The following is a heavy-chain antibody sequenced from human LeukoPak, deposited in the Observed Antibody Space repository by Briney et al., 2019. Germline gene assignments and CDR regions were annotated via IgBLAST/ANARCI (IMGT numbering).Heavy chain of an antibody. V-gene: IGHV1-18*01. CDR2: ISTETQSP. J-gene: IGHJ4*02. D-gene: IGHD4/OR15-4a*01. CDR3: AWDTMVDDLT. Sequence: ASVMDSCKVSGYTSPFYGITWLRQAPGQRLEWMGWISTETQSPNYAQNLQDRLTITTDKATSTAYMGLTSLRHDDAAIYYCAWDTMVDDLTWGQGTLITVSS. CDR1: GYTSPFYG.